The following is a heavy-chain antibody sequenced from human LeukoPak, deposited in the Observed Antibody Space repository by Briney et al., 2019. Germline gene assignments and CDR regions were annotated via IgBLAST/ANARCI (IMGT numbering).Heavy chain of an antibody. Sequence: GGSLTLPCAVSGFTVDTKYMNWVRQAPGKGLEWVAIIYCGGTTYYADSVKGRFTISRGTSKNPLSLEMNSLSAEDPAVFFCARLGDHFHWNLDLWGRGTLVTVSS. CDR1: GFTVDTKY. CDR3: ARLGDHFHWNLDL. D-gene: IGHD3-3*02. CDR2: IYCGGTT. J-gene: IGHJ2*01. V-gene: IGHV3-53*01.